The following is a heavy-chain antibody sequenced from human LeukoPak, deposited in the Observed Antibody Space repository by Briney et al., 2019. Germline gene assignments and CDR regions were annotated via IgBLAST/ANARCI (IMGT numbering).Heavy chain of an antibody. CDR2: IYHSGST. J-gene: IGHJ2*01. V-gene: IGHV4-38-2*01. Sequence: SETLSLTCAVSGYSISSGYYWGWIRQPPGKGLEWIGSIYHSGSTYYNPSLKSRVTISVDTSKNQFSLKLSSVTAADTAVYYCGRFVWKKKLVGYFVLWGRGPLLSVPS. CDR3: GRFVWKKKLVGYFVL. D-gene: IGHD6-13*01. CDR1: GYSISSGYY.